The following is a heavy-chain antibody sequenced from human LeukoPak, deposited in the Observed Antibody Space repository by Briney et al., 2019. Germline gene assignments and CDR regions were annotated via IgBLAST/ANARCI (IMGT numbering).Heavy chain of an antibody. CDR1: GGSISSSSYY. D-gene: IGHD2-15*01. V-gene: IGHV4-39*07. CDR2: IYYSGSS. J-gene: IGHJ4*02. Sequence: SQTLSLTCTVSGGSISSSSYYWGWIRQPPGKGLEWIGSIYYSGSSYYSPSLKSRVTISVDTSKKQFSLKLSSVTAADTAVYYCARVGVAAKSSLYFDYWGQGTLVTVSS. CDR3: ARVGVAAKSSLYFDY.